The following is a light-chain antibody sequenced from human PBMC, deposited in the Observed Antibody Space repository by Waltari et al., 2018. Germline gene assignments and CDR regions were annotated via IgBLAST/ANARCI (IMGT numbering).Light chain of an antibody. J-gene: IGLJ3*02. V-gene: IGLV5-45*03. Sequence: QAVLTQPSSLSASPGASASLTCTLRSGIDVGTYRIYWYQQKPGSPPHYLLRYRSDSDKQQSSGVPSRFSGSKDASANAGILLISGLQSDDEADYYCMIWDSSAWVFGGGTKLTVL. CDR2: YRSDSDK. CDR3: MIWDSSAWV. CDR1: SGIDVGTYR.